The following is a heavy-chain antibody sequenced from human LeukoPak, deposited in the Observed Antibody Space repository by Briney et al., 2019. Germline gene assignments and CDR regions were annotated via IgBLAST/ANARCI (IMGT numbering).Heavy chain of an antibody. J-gene: IGHJ4*02. V-gene: IGHV4-39*01. CDR1: GGSISSSSYY. Sequence: KSSETLSLTCSVSGGSISSSSYYWGWIRQPPGKGLEWIGSIYYSGSTYYNPSLKSRVTISVDTSKNQFSLKLSSVTAVDTAVYYCARQPVRWPRLGYFDYWGQGTLVTVSS. D-gene: IGHD4-23*01. CDR3: ARQPVRWPRLGYFDY. CDR2: IYYSGST.